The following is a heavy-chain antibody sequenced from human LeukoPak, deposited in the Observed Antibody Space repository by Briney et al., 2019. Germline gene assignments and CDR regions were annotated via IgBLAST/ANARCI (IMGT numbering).Heavy chain of an antibody. Sequence: SETLSLTCTVSGGSFSSYYWSWIRQPAGKGLEWIGRIYTSGSTNYNPSLKSRVSMSVDTSKNQFSLKLSSVTAADTAVYYCARRRVCSGGSCGAFDIWGQGTMVTVSS. D-gene: IGHD2-15*01. CDR2: IYTSGST. V-gene: IGHV4-4*07. J-gene: IGHJ3*02. CDR3: ARRRVCSGGSCGAFDI. CDR1: GGSFSSYY.